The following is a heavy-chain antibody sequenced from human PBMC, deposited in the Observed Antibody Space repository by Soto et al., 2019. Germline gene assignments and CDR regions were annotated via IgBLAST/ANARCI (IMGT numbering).Heavy chain of an antibody. CDR3: AIANSGLYYFQH. V-gene: IGHV1-69*13. Sequence: GASVKVSCKASGGTFSSYAISWVRQAPGQGLEWMGGIIPIFGTANYAQKFQGRVTITADESTSTAYMELSSLRSEDTAVYYCAIANSGLYYFQHWGQGTLVTLSS. CDR2: IIPIFGTA. J-gene: IGHJ1*01. CDR1: GGTFSSYA. D-gene: IGHD3-16*01.